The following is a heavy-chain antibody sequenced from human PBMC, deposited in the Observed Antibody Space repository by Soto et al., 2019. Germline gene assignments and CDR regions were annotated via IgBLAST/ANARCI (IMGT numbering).Heavy chain of an antibody. J-gene: IGHJ4*02. Sequence: SETLSLTCTVSGGSISSGGYYWSWIRQHPGKGLEWIGYIYYSGSTYYNPSLKSRVTISVDTSKNQFSLKLSSVTAADTAVYYCARVDTAMVPVDYWGQGTLVTVSS. CDR1: GGSISSGGYY. CDR2: IYYSGST. D-gene: IGHD5-18*01. CDR3: ARVDTAMVPVDY. V-gene: IGHV4-31*03.